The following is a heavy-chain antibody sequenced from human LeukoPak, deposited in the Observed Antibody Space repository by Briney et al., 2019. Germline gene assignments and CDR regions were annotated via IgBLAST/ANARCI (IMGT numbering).Heavy chain of an antibody. J-gene: IGHJ3*02. Sequence: GESLKISCKASGYTFTNYWIGWVRQMPGKGLEWMGIIYPGDSDTRYSPSFQGQVTISADKSISTAYLQWSSLKASDTAMYYCAILAGEMGDAFDIWGQGTMVTVSS. D-gene: IGHD3-10*01. V-gene: IGHV5-51*01. CDR1: GYTFTNYW. CDR2: IYPGDSDT. CDR3: AILAGEMGDAFDI.